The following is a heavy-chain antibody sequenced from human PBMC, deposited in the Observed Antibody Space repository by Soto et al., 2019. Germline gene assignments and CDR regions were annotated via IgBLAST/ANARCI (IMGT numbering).Heavy chain of an antibody. V-gene: IGHV3-11*01. CDR2: ISSSGSTI. J-gene: IGHJ6*02. CDR3: ASATVTPHYGMDV. CDR1: GFTFSDDY. D-gene: IGHD4-17*01. Sequence: QVQLVESGGGLVKPGGSLRLSCAASGFTFSDDYMSWIRQAPGKGLGWVSYISSSGSTIYHAASVKGRFTISRDNAKNSLYLQINSLRAEDAAVYYCASATVTPHYGMDVWGQGTTVTVSS.